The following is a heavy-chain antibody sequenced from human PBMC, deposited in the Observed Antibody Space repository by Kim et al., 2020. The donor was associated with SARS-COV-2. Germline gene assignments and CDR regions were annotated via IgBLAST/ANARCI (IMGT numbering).Heavy chain of an antibody. Sequence: SSYIYYAGSVKGRFTISRDNAKNSLYLQMNGLRAEDTAVYYWARDPPELPWGQGTLVTVSS. D-gene: IGHD1-26*01. CDR3: ARDPPELP. J-gene: IGHJ5*02. CDR2: SSYI. V-gene: IGHV3-21*01.